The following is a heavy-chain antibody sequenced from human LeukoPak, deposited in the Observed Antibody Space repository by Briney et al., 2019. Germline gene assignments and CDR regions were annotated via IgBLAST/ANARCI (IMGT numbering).Heavy chain of an antibody. Sequence: PGGSLRLSCAASGFTFSRYWMHWVRQAPGKGLMWVSRISPDGSTTLYADSVKGRFTISRDNAKNTLYLQMNSLRAEDTAVYYCASNLRGTAYREFDYWGQGTLVTVSS. V-gene: IGHV3-74*03. CDR3: ASNLRGTAYREFDY. CDR2: ISPDGSTT. J-gene: IGHJ4*02. CDR1: GFTFSRYW. D-gene: IGHD3-16*01.